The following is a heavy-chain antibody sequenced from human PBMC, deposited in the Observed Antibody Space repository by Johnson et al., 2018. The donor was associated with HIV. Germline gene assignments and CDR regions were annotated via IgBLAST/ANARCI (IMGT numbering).Heavy chain of an antibody. V-gene: IGHV3-7*01. CDR3: AKCIWGSSLIDAFDI. CDR2: IKLDGSEK. D-gene: IGHD6-13*01. Sequence: VQLVESGGGLIQPGGSLRLSCVGSGFTVSSNYMNWVRQAPGKGLEWVANIKLDGSEKYYVDSVKGRFTISRDNSKNTLHLQMNSLRAEDTAVYYCAKCIWGSSLIDAFDIWGQGTMVTVSS. J-gene: IGHJ3*02. CDR1: GFTVSSNY.